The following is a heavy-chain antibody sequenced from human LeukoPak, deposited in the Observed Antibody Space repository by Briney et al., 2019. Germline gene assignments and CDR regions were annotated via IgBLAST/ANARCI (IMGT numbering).Heavy chain of an antibody. J-gene: IGHJ6*03. D-gene: IGHD5-24*01. V-gene: IGHV4-59*01. CDR2: IYYSGST. CDR1: GGSISSYY. Sequence: SETLSLTCTGSGGSISSYYWSWIRQPPGKGLEWIGYIYYSGSTNYNPSLKSRVTISVDTSKNQFSLKLSSVTAADTAVYYCAREMATITGSWYYYYMDVWGKGTTVTISS. CDR3: AREMATITGSWYYYYMDV.